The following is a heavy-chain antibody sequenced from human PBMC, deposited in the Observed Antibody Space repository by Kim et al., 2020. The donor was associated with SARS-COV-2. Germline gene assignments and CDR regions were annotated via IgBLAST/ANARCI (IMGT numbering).Heavy chain of an antibody. CDR1: GFTFSNAW. D-gene: IGHD3-9*01. J-gene: IGHJ4*02. CDR3: TTELLTGYPYYFDY. CDR2: IKSKTDGGTT. Sequence: GGSLRLSCAASGFTFSNAWMSWVRQAPGKGLEWVGRIKSKTDGGTTDYAAPVKGRFTISRDDSKNTLYLQMNSLKTEDTAVYYCTTELLTGYPYYFDYWGQGTLVTVSS. V-gene: IGHV3-15*01.